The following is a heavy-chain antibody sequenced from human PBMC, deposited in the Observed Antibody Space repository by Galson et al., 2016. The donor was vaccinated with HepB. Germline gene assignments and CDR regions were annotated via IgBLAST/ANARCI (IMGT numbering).Heavy chain of an antibody. CDR2: VYYTGST. D-gene: IGHD3-22*01. J-gene: IGHJ4*02. CDR1: ADSISSYY. V-gene: IGHV4-59*01. CDR3: AREVVSRFGY. Sequence: SETLSLTCTVSADSISSYYWTWIRQPPGKGLEWIGYVYYTGSTKYNPSLRSPVSISVDTSRNQSSLKLSSVTAADTAVYYGAREVVSRFGYWGQGILVSVSS.